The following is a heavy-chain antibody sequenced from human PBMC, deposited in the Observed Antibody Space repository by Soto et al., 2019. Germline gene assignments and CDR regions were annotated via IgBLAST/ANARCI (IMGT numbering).Heavy chain of an antibody. CDR1: GFTFTSSA. CDR3: AAGELLRYFDWLNSGFDY. CDR2: IVVGSGNT. Sequence: GASVKVSCKASGFTFTSSAVQWVRQARGQRLEWIGWIVVGSGNTNYAQKFQERVTITRDMSTSTAYMELSSLRSEDTAVYYCAAGELLRYFDWLNSGFDYWGQGTLVTVSS. D-gene: IGHD3-9*01. J-gene: IGHJ4*02. V-gene: IGHV1-58*01.